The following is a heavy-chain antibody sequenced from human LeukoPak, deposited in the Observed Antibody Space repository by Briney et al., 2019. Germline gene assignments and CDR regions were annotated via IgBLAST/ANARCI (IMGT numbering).Heavy chain of an antibody. Sequence: SQTLSLTCAISGDIVSSNSAAWNWIRQSPSRGLEWLGRTYYRSKWYNDYAVSVKSRITINPDTSKNQFSLQLNSVTPEDTAVYYCARVDDGQYYYGSGSYYDYWGQGTLVTVSS. CDR3: ARVDDGQYYYGSGSYYDY. CDR1: GDIVSSNSAA. J-gene: IGHJ4*02. V-gene: IGHV6-1*01. CDR2: TYYRSKWYN. D-gene: IGHD3-10*01.